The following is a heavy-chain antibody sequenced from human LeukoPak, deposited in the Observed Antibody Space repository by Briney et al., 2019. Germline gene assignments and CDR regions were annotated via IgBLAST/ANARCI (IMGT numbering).Heavy chain of an antibody. Sequence: PGGSLRLSCEDSGLTFSDYYMSWIRQAPGKGLEWVSFISSSGITKNYADSVKGRFTISRDNAKNTLFLQMNTLRADDTAVYHCARTNPVYGDYDYWGQGTLVTVSS. CDR3: ARTNPVYGDYDY. J-gene: IGHJ4*02. V-gene: IGHV3-11*01. CDR2: ISSSGITK. CDR1: GLTFSDYY. D-gene: IGHD4-17*01.